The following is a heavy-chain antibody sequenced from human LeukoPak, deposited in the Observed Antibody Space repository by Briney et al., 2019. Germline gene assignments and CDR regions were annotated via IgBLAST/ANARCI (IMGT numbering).Heavy chain of an antibody. J-gene: IGHJ4*02. CDR2: ISYDGSNK. CDR1: GFTFSSYG. V-gene: IGHV3-30*18. Sequence: GGSLRLSCAASGFTFSSYGMHWVRQAPGKGLEWVAVISYDGSNKYYADSVKGRFTISRDNSKNTLYLQMDSLRAEDTAVYYCAKEGGNSFLALGRADYFDYWGQGTLVTVSS. CDR3: AKEGGNSFLALGRADYFDY. D-gene: IGHD4-23*01.